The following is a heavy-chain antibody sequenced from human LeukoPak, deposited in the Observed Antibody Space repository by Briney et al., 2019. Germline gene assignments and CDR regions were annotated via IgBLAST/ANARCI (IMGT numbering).Heavy chain of an antibody. J-gene: IGHJ5*02. Sequence: ASVKVSCKASGYTFTSYGIHWVRQATGQGLEWMGWMNPDSENTGYSRKFRGRVTMTRNTSISTAYMELSSLRSEDTAVYYCAREGCTNGICYPWGQGTLVTVSS. D-gene: IGHD2-8*01. CDR3: AREGCTNGICYP. CDR1: GYTFTSYG. V-gene: IGHV1-8*02. CDR2: MNPDSENT.